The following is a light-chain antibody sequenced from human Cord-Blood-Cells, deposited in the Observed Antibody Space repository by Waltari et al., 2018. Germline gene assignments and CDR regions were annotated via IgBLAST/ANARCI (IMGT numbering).Light chain of an antibody. Sequence: QSALTQPASVSGSPGQSFTIPCSGTSRDVGGYTYVPWYQQHPGKAPKLLIYDFSNRPSGVSNRFSGSKSGNTASLTISGLQAEDEADYYCSSYTSSSTYVFGTGTKVTVL. CDR3: SSYTSSSTYV. V-gene: IGLV2-14*01. CDR2: DFS. CDR1: SRDVGGYTY. J-gene: IGLJ1*01.